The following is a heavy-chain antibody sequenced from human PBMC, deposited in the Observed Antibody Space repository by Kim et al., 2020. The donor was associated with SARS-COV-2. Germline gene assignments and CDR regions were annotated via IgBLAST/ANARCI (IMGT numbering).Heavy chain of an antibody. CDR1: GFTFSNCG. J-gene: IGHJ3*02. CDR3: ARGPIWFGESDGFDM. V-gene: IGHV3-33*01. Sequence: GGSLRLSCAASGFTFSNCGMHWVRQAPGKGLEWVAVIWYDGSNKYSADSVKGRFTISRDNSKNTLYLQMNSLRADDTAVYYCARGPIWFGESDGFDMWGQGTMVTVSS. D-gene: IGHD3-10*01. CDR2: IWYDGSNK.